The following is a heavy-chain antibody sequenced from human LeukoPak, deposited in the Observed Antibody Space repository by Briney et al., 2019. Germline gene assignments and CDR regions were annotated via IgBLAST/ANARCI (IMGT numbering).Heavy chain of an antibody. D-gene: IGHD6-13*01. CDR3: ARDVAAAGNDNWFDP. CDR2: IWFDGSNK. CDR1: GFTFSSYG. V-gene: IGHV3-33*01. Sequence: GGSLRLSFAPPGFTFSSYGMHGVRQAPGKGLEGVAVIWFDGSNKYYADSVKGRFTISRDNSKNTLYLQMNSLRAEDTAVYYCARDVAAAGNDNWFDPWGQGTLATVSS. J-gene: IGHJ5*02.